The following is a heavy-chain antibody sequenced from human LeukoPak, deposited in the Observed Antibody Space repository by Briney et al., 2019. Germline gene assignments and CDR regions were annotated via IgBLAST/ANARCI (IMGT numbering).Heavy chain of an antibody. J-gene: IGHJ4*02. CDR3: AKDSGRYSSGWSDY. V-gene: IGHV3-30*02. CDR1: GFTFSSYG. D-gene: IGHD6-19*01. Sequence: GGSLRLSCAASGFTFSSYGMHWVRQAPGKGLEWVAFIRYDGSNKYYADSVKGRFTISRDNSKNTLYLQMNSLRAEDTAVYYCAKDSGRYSSGWSDYWGQGTLVTVSS. CDR2: IRYDGSNK.